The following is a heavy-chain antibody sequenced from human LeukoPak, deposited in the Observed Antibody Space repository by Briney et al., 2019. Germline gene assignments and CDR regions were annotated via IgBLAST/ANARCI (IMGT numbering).Heavy chain of an antibody. CDR1: GASFSAYY. J-gene: IGHJ4*02. Sequence: PSETLSLTCAVYGASFSAYYWSWIRQPPGKGLEWIGEINHSGSTNYNPSLKSRVTISVDTSKNQFSLNLSSVTAADTAVYYCARGRHYYDSSGYYYNYWGQGTLVTVSS. CDR2: INHSGST. V-gene: IGHV4-34*01. CDR3: ARGRHYYDSSGYYYNY. D-gene: IGHD3-22*01.